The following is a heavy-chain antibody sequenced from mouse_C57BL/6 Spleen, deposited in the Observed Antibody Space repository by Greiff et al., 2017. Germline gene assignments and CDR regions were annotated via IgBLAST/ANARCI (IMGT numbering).Heavy chain of an antibody. CDR3: ATRHYFDY. V-gene: IGHV5-17*01. Sequence: DVHLVESGGGLVKPGGSLKLSCAASGFTFSDYGMHWVRQAPEKGLEWVAYISSGSSTIYYADTVKGRFTISRDNAKNTLFLQMTSLRSEDTAMYYCATRHYFDYWGQGTTLTVSS. D-gene: IGHD1-2*01. J-gene: IGHJ2*01. CDR1: GFTFSDYG. CDR2: ISSGSSTI.